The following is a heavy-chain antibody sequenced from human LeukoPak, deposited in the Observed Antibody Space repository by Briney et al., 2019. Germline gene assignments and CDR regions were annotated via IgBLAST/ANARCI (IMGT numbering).Heavy chain of an antibody. CDR1: GYNFFVYY. Sequence: ASVKVSCKPSGYNFFVYYIHWVRQAPGQGLEWMGWINPNSGGTNYAPRFQGRVTMSSDKYSNTVYMELNRLTFDDTAVYYCAKEGTSLDFDFWGLGSRVTVSS. V-gene: IGHV1-2*02. D-gene: IGHD3-3*02. CDR2: INPNSGGT. J-gene: IGHJ4*02. CDR3: AKEGTSLDFDF.